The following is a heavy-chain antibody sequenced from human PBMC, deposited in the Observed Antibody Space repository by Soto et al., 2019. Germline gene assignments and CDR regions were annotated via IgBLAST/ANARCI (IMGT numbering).Heavy chain of an antibody. J-gene: IGHJ3*02. Sequence: QVQLVESGGGVVQPGRSLRLSCAASGFTFSSYGMHWVRQAPGKGLEWVAVISYDGSNKYYADSVKGRFTISRDNSKNTLYLQMNSLRAEDTAVYYCAKDLGYSGYDLGDAFDIWGQGTMVTVSS. CDR2: ISYDGSNK. V-gene: IGHV3-30*18. CDR1: GFTFSSYG. CDR3: AKDLGYSGYDLGDAFDI. D-gene: IGHD5-12*01.